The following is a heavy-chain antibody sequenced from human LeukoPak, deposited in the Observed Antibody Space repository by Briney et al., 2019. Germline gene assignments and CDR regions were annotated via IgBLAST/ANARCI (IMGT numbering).Heavy chain of an antibody. Sequence: PSETLSLTCAVYGGSFSGYHWSWIRQPPGKGLEWIGEINHSGSTNYNPSLKSRVTISVDASKNQFSLKLSSVTAADTAVYYCAERAYSGSYYVFDYWGQGTLVTVSS. D-gene: IGHD1-26*01. V-gene: IGHV4-34*01. CDR3: AERAYSGSYYVFDY. CDR1: GGSFSGYH. J-gene: IGHJ4*02. CDR2: INHSGST.